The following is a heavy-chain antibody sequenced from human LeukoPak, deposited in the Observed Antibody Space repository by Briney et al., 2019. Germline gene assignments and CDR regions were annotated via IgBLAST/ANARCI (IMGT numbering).Heavy chain of an antibody. Sequence: ASVKVSCKASGYTFTSNYIHWVRQAPGQGLEWMGGIIPIFGTANYAQKFQGRVTITADESTSTAYMELSSLRSEDTAVYYCAREGGRWLQFDYWGQGTLVTVSS. CDR2: IIPIFGTA. J-gene: IGHJ4*02. D-gene: IGHD5-24*01. CDR3: AREGGRWLQFDY. CDR1: GYTFTSNY. V-gene: IGHV1-69*13.